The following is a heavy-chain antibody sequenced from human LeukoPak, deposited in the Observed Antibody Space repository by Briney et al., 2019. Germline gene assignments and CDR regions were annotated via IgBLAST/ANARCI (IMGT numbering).Heavy chain of an antibody. Sequence: SETLSLTCTVSGGSIGSGNYYWAWVRQPPGKGLEWIGSIYYDGNTYYSSSLKSRVTISIDTSKNQFSLELSSVTAADTAVYYCARHPRNPDFDYWGQGTLVTVSS. CDR1: GGSIGSGNYY. D-gene: IGHD1-14*01. CDR2: IYYDGNT. CDR3: ARHPRNPDFDY. J-gene: IGHJ4*02. V-gene: IGHV4-39*01.